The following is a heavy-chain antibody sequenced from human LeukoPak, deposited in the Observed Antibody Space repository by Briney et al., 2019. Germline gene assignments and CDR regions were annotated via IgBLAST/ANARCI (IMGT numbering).Heavy chain of an antibody. V-gene: IGHV4-59*01. CDR3: PSYNIVERSFDY. Sequence: SETLSLTCTVSGGSISSYYWSWIWQPPGKGLEWLGYIYYSGNTNHNPSLKSRITISVDTSKNQFSLKLSSVPAADTAVYYCPSYNIVERSFDYWGQGTLVTVSS. J-gene: IGHJ4*02. CDR2: IYYSGNT. CDR1: GGSISSYY. D-gene: IGHD1-1*01.